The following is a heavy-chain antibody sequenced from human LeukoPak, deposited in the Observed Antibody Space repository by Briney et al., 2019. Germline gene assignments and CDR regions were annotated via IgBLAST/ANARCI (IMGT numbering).Heavy chain of an antibody. V-gene: IGHV3-30-3*01. CDR1: GFTFSSYS. CDR3: ARDAPSPGAAHSSSYYFDY. J-gene: IGHJ4*02. CDR2: LSYDGSNE. Sequence: GGSLRLSCAASGFTFSSYSMHWVRQAPGKGLEWVAVLSYDGSNEYYTDSVKGRFTISRDNSKNTLLLQMNSLRIEDTAEYYCARDAPSPGAAHSSSYYFDYWGQGTLVTVSS. D-gene: IGHD6-13*01.